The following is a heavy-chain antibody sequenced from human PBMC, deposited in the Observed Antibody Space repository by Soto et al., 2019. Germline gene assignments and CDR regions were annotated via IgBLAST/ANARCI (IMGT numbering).Heavy chain of an antibody. J-gene: IGHJ1*01. Sequence: VSVKVSCKASGYTFTSYDINWVRQATGQGLEWMGWMNPNSGNTGYAQKFQGRVTMTRNTSISTAYMELSSLRSEDTAVYYCARVFYIAVAGRTAKYSQQGGQGTRVTVSS. CDR2: MNPNSGNT. CDR3: ARVFYIAVAGRTAKYSQQ. V-gene: IGHV1-8*01. D-gene: IGHD6-19*01. CDR1: GYTFTSYD.